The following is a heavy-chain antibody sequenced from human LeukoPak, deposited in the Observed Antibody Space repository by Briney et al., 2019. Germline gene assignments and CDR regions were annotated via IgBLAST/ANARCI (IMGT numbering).Heavy chain of an antibody. CDR1: GGSISSHY. CDR3: ARHHGVLRFLEWSSYYFDY. D-gene: IGHD3-3*01. CDR2: IYYSGNT. J-gene: IGHJ4*02. Sequence: PSETLSLTCNVSGGSISSHYWGWIRQPPGKGLEWIGYIYYSGNTNYNPSLKCRVTISVDTSKNQFSLKLSSVTAADTAVYYCARHHGVLRFLEWSSYYFDYWGQGTLVTVSS. V-gene: IGHV4-59*08.